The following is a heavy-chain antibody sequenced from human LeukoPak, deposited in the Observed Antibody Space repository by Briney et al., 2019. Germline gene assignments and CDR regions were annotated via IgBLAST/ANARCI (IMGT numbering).Heavy chain of an antibody. D-gene: IGHD6-19*01. CDR3: ARVGSSGWYVHPTLDY. J-gene: IGHJ4*02. V-gene: IGHV1-2*02. Sequence: ASVKVSCKASGYTFTGYYMHWVRQAPGQGLEGMGWINPNSGDTNYAQKFQGRVTVTRDTSISTAYMELSWLRSDDTAVYYCARVGSSGWYVHPTLDYWGQGTLVTVSS. CDR2: INPNSGDT. CDR1: GYTFTGYY.